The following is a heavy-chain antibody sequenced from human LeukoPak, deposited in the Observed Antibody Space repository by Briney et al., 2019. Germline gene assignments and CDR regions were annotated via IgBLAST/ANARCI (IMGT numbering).Heavy chain of an antibody. CDR3: AIPIAAAGKGDY. CDR2: INPNSGGT. J-gene: IGHJ4*02. Sequence: GASVKVPCKASGYTFTGYYMHWVRQAPGQGLEWMGWINPNSGGTNYAQKFQGRVTMTRDTSISTAYMELSRLRSDDTAVYYCAIPIAAAGKGDYWGQGTLVTVSS. V-gene: IGHV1-2*02. D-gene: IGHD6-13*01. CDR1: GYTFTGYY.